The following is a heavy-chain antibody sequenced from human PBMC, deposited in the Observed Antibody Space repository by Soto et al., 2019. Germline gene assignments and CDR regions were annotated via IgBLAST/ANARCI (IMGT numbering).Heavy chain of an antibody. CDR3: ARVDTSMGATCVSY. CDR2: IFYSGST. CDR1: GGSISSGGYY. D-gene: IGHD1-26*01. Sequence: QVQLQESGPGLVKPSQTLSLTCTVSGGSISSGGYYWSWIRQHPGKGLEWIGYIFYSGSTYYNPSLKGRVSISVDTSKNQFSLNLSSVTAADTAVYYCARVDTSMGATCVSYWGQGTLVTVSS. V-gene: IGHV4-31*03. J-gene: IGHJ4*02.